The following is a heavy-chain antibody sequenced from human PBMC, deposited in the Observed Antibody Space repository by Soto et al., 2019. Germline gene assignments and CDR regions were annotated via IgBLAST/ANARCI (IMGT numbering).Heavy chain of an antibody. D-gene: IGHD3-22*01. CDR2: IYCSGNT. Sequence: TLSLPCTVSGVSIISAAYYWGWIRQHPGKGLEWMRYIYCSGNTYYNPSLKSRVTISVDTTKNQFSLKLSSVTAADTAVDDCARGYYDSSGYYGYYFDYWGQGTLVTVSS. CDR1: GVSIISAAYY. V-gene: IGHV4-31*03. CDR3: ARGYYDSSGYYGYYFDY. J-gene: IGHJ4*02.